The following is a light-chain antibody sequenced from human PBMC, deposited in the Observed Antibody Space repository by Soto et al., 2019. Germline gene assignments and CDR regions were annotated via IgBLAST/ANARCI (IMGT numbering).Light chain of an antibody. J-gene: IGKJ5*01. Sequence: DIVMTQSPLSLPVATGAPAYISFRSSQSLLQSNGYNYLDWYLQKPGQSPQLLIYLGSNRASGVPDRFSGSGSGTDFTLKISRVEAEDVGVYYCMQALQTPMTFGQGTRLEIK. V-gene: IGKV2-28*01. CDR2: LGS. CDR3: MQALQTPMT. CDR1: QSLLQSNGYNY.